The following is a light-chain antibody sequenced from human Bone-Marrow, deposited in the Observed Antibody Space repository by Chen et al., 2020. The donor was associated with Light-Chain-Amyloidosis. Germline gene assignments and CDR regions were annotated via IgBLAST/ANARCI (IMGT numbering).Light chain of an antibody. Sequence: IVLPQSPGTLSLSPGEGANLACRASQTNSSNYLTWYQQKFGQAPRLLIYGSSSRATGIPDRFTGSGSGTDFTLTINRLEPEDFAMYYCQQYGTSPLTYGGGTKVEIK. CDR2: GSS. J-gene: IGKJ4*01. CDR1: QTNSSNY. V-gene: IGKV3-20*01. CDR3: QQYGTSPLT.